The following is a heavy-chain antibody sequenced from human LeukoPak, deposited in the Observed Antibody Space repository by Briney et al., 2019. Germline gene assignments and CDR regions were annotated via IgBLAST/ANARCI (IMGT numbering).Heavy chain of an antibody. CDR1: GGSISSRSCY. J-gene: IGHJ3*02. CDR3: ARGTYYYDSSGYYAFDI. Sequence: PSETLSLTCSVSGGSISSRSCYWGWIRQPPGKGLEWIGGIYYSGSTYYNPSLKSRVTMSVDTSKNQFSLKLSSVTAADTAVYYCARGTYYYDSSGYYAFDIWGQGTMVTVSS. V-gene: IGHV4-39*07. D-gene: IGHD3-22*01. CDR2: IYYSGST.